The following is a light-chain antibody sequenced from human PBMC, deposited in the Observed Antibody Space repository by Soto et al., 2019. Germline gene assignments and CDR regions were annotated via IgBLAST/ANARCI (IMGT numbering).Light chain of an antibody. CDR2: GAS. CDR3: QQYGISPGFT. V-gene: IGKV3-20*01. CDR1: QSVSSSY. Sequence: EIVLTQSPGTLSLSPGERATLSCRASQSVSSSYLAWYQQKPGQAPRLLIYGASSRATGIPDRFSGSGSGTNFALSISRLEPEEFAVYYCQQYGISPGFTFGPGTKVDIK. J-gene: IGKJ3*01.